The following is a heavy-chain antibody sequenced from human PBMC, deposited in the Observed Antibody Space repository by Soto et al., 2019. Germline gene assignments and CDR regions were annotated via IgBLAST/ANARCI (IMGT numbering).Heavy chain of an antibody. CDR2: INTNTGNP. D-gene: IGHD2-2*01. CDR1: GYTFTSYS. J-gene: IGHJ5*02. CDR3: ARPALGAAIVVGVNWFDP. Sequence: ASVKVSCKASGYTFTSYSMNWVRQAPGQGLEWMGWINTNTGNPTYAQGFTGRFVFSLDTSVSTAYLQICSLKAEDTAVYYCARPALGAAIVVGVNWFDPWGQGTLVTVSS. V-gene: IGHV7-4-1*01.